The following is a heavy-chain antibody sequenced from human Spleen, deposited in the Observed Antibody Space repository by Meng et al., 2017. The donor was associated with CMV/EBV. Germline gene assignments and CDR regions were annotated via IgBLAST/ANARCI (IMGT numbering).Heavy chain of an antibody. CDR3: ARVIGQFSGPDFWSGYFDY. CDR1: FIDQY. CDR2: INPSGGRT. J-gene: IGHJ4*02. V-gene: IGHV1-46*01. D-gene: IGHD3-3*01. Sequence: FIDQYMCWVRQAPGQGLEWVGMINPSGGRTLFAPKFKGRVTVTSDTSTSTVYMELSSLRSEDTAVFYCARVIGQFSGPDFWSGYFDYWGQGTLVTVSS.